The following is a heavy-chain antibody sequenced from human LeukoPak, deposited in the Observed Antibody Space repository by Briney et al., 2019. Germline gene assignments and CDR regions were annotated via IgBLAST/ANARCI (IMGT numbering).Heavy chain of an antibody. J-gene: IGHJ4*02. CDR2: IYPGDSDT. CDR1: GYSFTSYW. D-gene: IGHD1-26*01. CDR3: ARPGSTATNDFDY. Sequence: GESLKISCKGSGYSFTSYWIGRVRQMPGKGLEWMGIIYPGDSDTRYSPSFQGQVTISADKSISTAYLQWSSLKASDTAMYYCARPGSTATNDFDYWGQGTLVTVSS. V-gene: IGHV5-51*01.